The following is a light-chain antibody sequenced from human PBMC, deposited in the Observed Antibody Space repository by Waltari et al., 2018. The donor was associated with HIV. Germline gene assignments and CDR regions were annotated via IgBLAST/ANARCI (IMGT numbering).Light chain of an antibody. Sequence: DVQMTQSPFTLSASVGDRVTLTCRASQSVSSWLAWYQQKPGKPPKLLIYKASTLQSGVPSRFSGSGAGTEFTLTISGLQPDDFATYFCQQYSSSWAFGQGTKVEI. CDR1: QSVSSW. V-gene: IGKV1-5*03. CDR3: QQYSSSWA. J-gene: IGKJ1*01. CDR2: KAS.